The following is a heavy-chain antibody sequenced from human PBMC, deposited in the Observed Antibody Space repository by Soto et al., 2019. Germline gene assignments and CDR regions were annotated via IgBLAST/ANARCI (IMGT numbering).Heavy chain of an antibody. D-gene: IGHD3-3*01. CDR1: GGSISSYY. Sequence: SETLSLTCTVSGGSISSYYWSWIRQPPGKGLEWIGYIYYSGSTNYNPSLKSRVTISVDTSKNQFSLKLSSVTAADTAVYYCARHVKPDDFWSYYMDVWGKGTTVTVSS. V-gene: IGHV4-59*08. J-gene: IGHJ6*03. CDR2: IYYSGST. CDR3: ARHVKPDDFWSYYMDV.